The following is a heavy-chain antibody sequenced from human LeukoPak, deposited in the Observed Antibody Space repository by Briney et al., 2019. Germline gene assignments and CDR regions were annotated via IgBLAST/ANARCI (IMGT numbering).Heavy chain of an antibody. CDR2: ITSSGTYI. Sequence: GGSLRLSCATSGLTFNNYNMNWVRQAPGRALEWVSSITSSGTYIFYADSVKGRFTISRDNAKNSLYLQMNSLRAEDTAVYYCAKDARLGQWLVDYWGQGTLVTVSS. V-gene: IGHV3-21*01. CDR1: GLTFNNYN. CDR3: AKDARLGQWLVDY. J-gene: IGHJ4*02. D-gene: IGHD6-19*01.